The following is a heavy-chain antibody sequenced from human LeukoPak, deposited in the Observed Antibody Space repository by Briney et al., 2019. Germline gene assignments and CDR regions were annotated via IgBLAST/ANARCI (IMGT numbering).Heavy chain of an antibody. D-gene: IGHD4/OR15-4a*01. CDR1: GGSISSGSYY. V-gene: IGHV4-61*02. CDR3: ARDLMGASHFDY. Sequence: PSETLSLTCTVSGGSISSGSYYWSWIRQPAGKGLEWIGRIYTSGSTNYNPSLKSRVTISVDTSKNQFSLKLSSVTAADTAVYYCARDLMGASHFDYWGQGTLVTVSS. CDR2: IYTSGST. J-gene: IGHJ4*02.